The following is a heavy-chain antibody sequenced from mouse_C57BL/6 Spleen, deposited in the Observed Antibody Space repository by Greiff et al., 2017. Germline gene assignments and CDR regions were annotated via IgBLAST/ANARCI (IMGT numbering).Heavy chain of an antibody. J-gene: IGHJ4*01. CDR2: INPNNGGT. CDR3: ARWEDEYDAMDY. CDR1: GYTFTDYY. D-gene: IGHD4-1*01. V-gene: IGHV1-26*01. Sequence: EVQLQQSGPELVKPGASVKISCKASGYTFTDYYMNWVKQSHGKSLEWIGDINPNNGGTSYNQKFKGKATLTVDKSSSTAYMELRSLTSEDSAVYYCARWEDEYDAMDYWGQGTSVTVSS.